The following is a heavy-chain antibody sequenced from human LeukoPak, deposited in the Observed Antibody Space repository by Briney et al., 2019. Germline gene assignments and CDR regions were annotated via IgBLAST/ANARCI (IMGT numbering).Heavy chain of an antibody. CDR2: ISGGSDTI. Sequence: QAGGSLRLSCAASGFTFSPYPMNWVRQAPGKGLEWVSYISGGSDTIHYADSVKGRFTISRDNAKNSLYLQMNSLRAEDTAVYHCARDLGRDRYFDSWGQGTLVTVSS. D-gene: IGHD5-24*01. CDR3: ARDLGRDRYFDS. V-gene: IGHV3-48*04. CDR1: GFTFSPYP. J-gene: IGHJ4*02.